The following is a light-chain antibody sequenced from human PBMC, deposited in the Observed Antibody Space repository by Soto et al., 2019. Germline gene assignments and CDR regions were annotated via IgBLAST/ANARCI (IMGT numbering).Light chain of an antibody. CDR3: QQYYTYSSWT. CDR1: QSLSYF. V-gene: IGKV1-5*01. J-gene: IGKJ1*01. Sequence: DIQMTQSPSTLSASVGDRVTITCRASQSLSYFLAWYQQRPGKAPKLLMYDISTLETGVPSRFRGSGSGTEFTLTISSLQPDDFATYYCQQYYTYSSWTFGQGTKVDIK. CDR2: DIS.